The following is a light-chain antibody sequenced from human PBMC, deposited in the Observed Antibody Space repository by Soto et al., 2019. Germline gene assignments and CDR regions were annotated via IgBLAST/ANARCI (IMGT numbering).Light chain of an antibody. V-gene: IGKV1-5*03. CDR3: QHYNSYSEA. CDR2: KAS. CDR1: QGMSNY. J-gene: IGKJ1*01. Sequence: DIQMTQSPSSLSASVGDRVTITCRASQGMSNYLAWYQQKPGKVPKLLIYKASTLKSGVPSRFSGSGSGTEFTLTISSLQPDDFATYYCQHYNSYSEAFGQGTKVDIK.